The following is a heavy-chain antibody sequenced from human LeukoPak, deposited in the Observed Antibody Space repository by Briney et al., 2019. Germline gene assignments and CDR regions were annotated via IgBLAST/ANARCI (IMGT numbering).Heavy chain of an antibody. V-gene: IGHV4-34*01. CDR3: ARAHSSGWEDY. Sequence: SETLSLTCAVYGGSFSGYYWSWLRQPPGKGLEWIGEINHSGSTNYNPSLKSRVTISVDTSKNQFSLKLSSVTAADTAVYYCARAHSSGWEDYWGQGTLVTVSS. CDR1: GGSFSGYY. D-gene: IGHD6-19*01. CDR2: INHSGST. J-gene: IGHJ4*02.